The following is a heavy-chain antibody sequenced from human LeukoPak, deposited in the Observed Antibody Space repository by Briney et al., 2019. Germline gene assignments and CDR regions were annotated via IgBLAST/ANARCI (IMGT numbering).Heavy chain of an antibody. J-gene: IGHJ4*02. CDR3: ARDRDFWSGYNDFHY. V-gene: IGHV3-33*01. D-gene: IGHD3-3*01. CDR1: GFTFSSYG. Sequence: PGGSLRLSCAASGFTFSSYGMHWVRQAPGKGLEWVAVIWYDGSNKYYADSVKGRFTISRDNSKNTLYLQMNSLRAEDTAVYYCARDRDFWSGYNDFHYWGQGTLVTVSS. CDR2: IWYDGSNK.